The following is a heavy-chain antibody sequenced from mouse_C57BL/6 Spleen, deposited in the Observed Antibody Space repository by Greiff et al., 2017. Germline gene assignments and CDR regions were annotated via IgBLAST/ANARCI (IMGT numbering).Heavy chain of an antibody. CDR2: IYPGDGDT. CDR1: GYAFSSSW. Sequence: QVQLKASGPELVKPGASVKISCKASGYAFSSSWMNWVKQRPGKGLEWIGRIYPGDGDTNYNGKFKGKATLTADKSSSTSYMQLSSLTSEDSAVYFCATPFAYWGQGTLVTVSA. V-gene: IGHV1-82*01. J-gene: IGHJ3*01. CDR3: ATPFAY.